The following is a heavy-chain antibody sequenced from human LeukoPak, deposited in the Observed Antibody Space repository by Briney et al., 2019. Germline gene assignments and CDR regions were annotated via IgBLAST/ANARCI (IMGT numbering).Heavy chain of an antibody. J-gene: IGHJ4*02. Sequence: ASVKVSCKASGYMFSSYYMTWVRQAPGQGLEWMGWISGYNAKTNYAQKFQGRVTMTTDTSTRTAYLELRSLSSDDTAVYYCTRTRDYFATTRYSDYWGQGTLVTVSS. D-gene: IGHD1-26*01. V-gene: IGHV1-18*01. CDR2: ISGYNAKT. CDR1: GYMFSSYY. CDR3: TRTRDYFATTRYSDY.